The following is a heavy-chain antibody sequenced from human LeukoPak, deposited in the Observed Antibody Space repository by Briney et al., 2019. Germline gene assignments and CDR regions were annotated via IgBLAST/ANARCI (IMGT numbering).Heavy chain of an antibody. J-gene: IGHJ4*02. CDR3: TRDSYDSSGCYY. D-gene: IGHD3-22*01. CDR2: IRSKAYGGTT. CDR1: GFTFGDYA. V-gene: IGHV3-49*04. Sequence: GGSLRLSCTASGFTFGDYAMSWVRQAPGKGLEWVGFIRSKAYGGTTEYAASVKGRFTISRDDSKSIAYLQMNSLKTEDTAVYYCTRDSYDSSGCYYWGQGTLVTVSS.